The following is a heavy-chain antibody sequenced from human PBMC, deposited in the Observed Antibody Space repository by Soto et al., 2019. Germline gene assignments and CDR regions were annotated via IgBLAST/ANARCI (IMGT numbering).Heavy chain of an antibody. CDR2: IIPIFDTA. V-gene: IGHV1-69*12. CDR3: ARHDCITTSCYYYYYYSMDV. CDR1: GGTFSSYA. J-gene: IGHJ6*02. D-gene: IGHD2-2*01. Sequence: QVQLVQSGAEVKKPGSSVKVSCKTSGGTFSSYAISWVRQAPGQGLEWMGGIIPIFDTANYAQKYQGRVTITADEDTSTAYKELSSQRSEDTSVYYCARHDCITTSCYYYYYYSMDVWGQGTTVTVSS.